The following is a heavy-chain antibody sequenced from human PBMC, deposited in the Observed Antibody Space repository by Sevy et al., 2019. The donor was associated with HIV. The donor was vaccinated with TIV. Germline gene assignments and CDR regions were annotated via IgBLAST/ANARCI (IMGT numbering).Heavy chain of an antibody. CDR1: GFTFNQFW. Sequence: GGYLRLSCAASGFTFNQFWMNWVRQTPGKGLEWVAIIKKDGSEKYYVGSVEGRFTISRDNAQNSLSLQMNSLRVEDTAVYYCVACAGYLFDYWGQGTLVTVSS. D-gene: IGHD5-12*01. CDR2: IKKDGSEK. V-gene: IGHV3-7*01. J-gene: IGHJ4*02. CDR3: VACAGYLFDY.